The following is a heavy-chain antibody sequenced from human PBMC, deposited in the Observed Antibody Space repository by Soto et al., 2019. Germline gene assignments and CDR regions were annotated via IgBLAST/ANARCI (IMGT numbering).Heavy chain of an antibody. CDR3: ARHLSAEGSRPDDAFDI. Sequence: GESLKISCKGSGYSFTSYWIGWVRQMPGKGLEWMGIIYPGDSDTRYSPSFQGQVTISADKSISTAYLQWSSLKASDTAMYYCARHLSAEGSRPDDAFDIWGQGTMVTVSS. CDR2: IYPGDSDT. D-gene: IGHD2-2*01. CDR1: GYSFTSYW. J-gene: IGHJ3*02. V-gene: IGHV5-51*01.